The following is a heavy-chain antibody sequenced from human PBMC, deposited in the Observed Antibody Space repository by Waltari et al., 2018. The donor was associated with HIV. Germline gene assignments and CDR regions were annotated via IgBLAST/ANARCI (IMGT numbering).Heavy chain of an antibody. CDR3: TRDGLYYDFWSGYPGY. D-gene: IGHD3-3*01. Sequence: EVQLVESGGGLVPPGRSLRLTCTDSGFTFGGYVMSWFRQAPGKGLEWVGFIRSKAYGGTTEYAASVKGRFTISRDDSKSIAYLQMNSMKTEDTAVYYCTRDGLYYDFWSGYPGYWGQGTLVTVSS. J-gene: IGHJ4*02. CDR1: GFTFGGYV. CDR2: IRSKAYGGTT. V-gene: IGHV3-49*03.